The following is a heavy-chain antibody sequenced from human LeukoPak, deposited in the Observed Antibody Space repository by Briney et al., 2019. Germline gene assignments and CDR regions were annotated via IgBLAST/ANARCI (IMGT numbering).Heavy chain of an antibody. J-gene: IGHJ4*02. V-gene: IGHV3-33*01. D-gene: IGHD4-17*01. CDR3: ARAYYGDYFLDY. CDR1: GFTFSSYG. CDR2: IWYGGSNK. Sequence: GGSLRLSCAASGFTFSSYGMHWVRQAPGKGLEWVAVIWYGGSNKYYADSVKGRFTISRDNSKNTLYLQMNSLRAEDTAVYYCARAYYGDYFLDYWGQGTLVTVSS.